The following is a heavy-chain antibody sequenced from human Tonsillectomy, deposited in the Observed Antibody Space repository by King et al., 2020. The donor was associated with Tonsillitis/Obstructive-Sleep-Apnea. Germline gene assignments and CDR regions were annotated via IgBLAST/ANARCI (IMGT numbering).Heavy chain of an antibody. CDR1: GFTFSNAW. CDR3: TTDLTYYDLTDNWFDP. J-gene: IGHJ5*02. V-gene: IGHV3-15*01. D-gene: IGHD3-3*01. CDR2: IKSKTDGGTT. Sequence: QLVQSGGGLVKPGGSLRLSCAASGFTFSNAWMSWVRQAPGKGLEWVGRIKSKTDGGTTDYAAPVKGRFTISRDDSKNTLYLQMNSLKTEDTAVYYCTTDLTYYDLTDNWFDPWGQGTLVTVSS.